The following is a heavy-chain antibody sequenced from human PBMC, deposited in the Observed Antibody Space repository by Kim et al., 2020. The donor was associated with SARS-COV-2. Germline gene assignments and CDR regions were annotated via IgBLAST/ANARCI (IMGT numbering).Heavy chain of an antibody. J-gene: IGHJ4*02. V-gene: IGHV3-30*01. Sequence: SWKGRLTISRDNSKNTLYLQMNSPRAEDTAVYYCARERGYSGYDLGGLDYWGQGTLVTVSS. D-gene: IGHD5-12*01. CDR3: ARERGYSGYDLGGLDY.